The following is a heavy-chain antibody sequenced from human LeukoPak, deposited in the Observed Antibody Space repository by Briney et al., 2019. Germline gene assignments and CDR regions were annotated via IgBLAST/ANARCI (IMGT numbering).Heavy chain of an antibody. D-gene: IGHD4-23*01. CDR1: GYTFTSYR. CDR2: ISAYTGNA. V-gene: IGHV1-18*01. CDR3: ARVASTAVSPYNWFDP. Sequence: ASVTVSCKASGYTFTSYRIVWVRQAPGQGLEWMGWISAYTGNANYARKLQGRVTMTTDTPTSTAYMDLRSLRSDDAAVYYCARVASTAVSPYNWFDPWGQGTLVTVSS. J-gene: IGHJ5*02.